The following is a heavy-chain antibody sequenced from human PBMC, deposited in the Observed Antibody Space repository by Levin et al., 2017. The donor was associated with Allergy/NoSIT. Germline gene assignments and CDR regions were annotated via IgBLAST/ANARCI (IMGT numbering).Heavy chain of an antibody. CDR1: GFTFSSYG. CDR2: IWYDGSNK. V-gene: IGHV3-33*01. J-gene: IGHJ5*02. D-gene: IGHD6-19*01. Sequence: PGGSLRLSCAASGFTFSSYGMHWVRQAPGKGLEWVAVIWYDGSNKYYADSVKGRFTISRDNSKNTLYLQMNSLRAEDTAVYYCARGSSGWNNWFDPWGQGTLVTVSS. CDR3: ARGSSGWNNWFDP.